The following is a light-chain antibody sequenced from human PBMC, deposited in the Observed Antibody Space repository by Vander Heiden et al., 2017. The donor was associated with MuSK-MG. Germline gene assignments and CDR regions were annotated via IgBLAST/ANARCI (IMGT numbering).Light chain of an antibody. Sequence: DIQMTQSPSSLSASVGDRVTITCRASQSISSYLNWYQQKPGKAPKLLIYAASSLQSGVPSRFSGSGSGTDFTLTISSLQPEDFETYYCQQSYSTHRALTFGGGTKVEIK. CDR1: QSISSY. CDR2: AAS. J-gene: IGKJ4*01. CDR3: QQSYSTHRALT. V-gene: IGKV1-39*01.